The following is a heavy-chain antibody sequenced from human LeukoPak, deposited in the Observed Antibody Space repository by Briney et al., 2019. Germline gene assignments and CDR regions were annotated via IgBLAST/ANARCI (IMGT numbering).Heavy chain of an antibody. Sequence: ASVKVSCKASGYTFTGYYMHWVRQAPGQGLEWMGWINTNTGNPTYAQGFTGRFVFSLDTSVSTAYLQISSLKAEDTAVYYCARDFSAPYYDFWSGYFSRRWFDPWGQGTLVTVSS. D-gene: IGHD3-3*01. CDR3: ARDFSAPYYDFWSGYFSRRWFDP. V-gene: IGHV7-4-1*02. CDR2: INTNTGNP. J-gene: IGHJ5*02. CDR1: GYTFTGYY.